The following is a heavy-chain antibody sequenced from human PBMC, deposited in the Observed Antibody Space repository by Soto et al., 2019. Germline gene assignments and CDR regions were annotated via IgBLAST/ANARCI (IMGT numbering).Heavy chain of an antibody. J-gene: IGHJ2*01. Sequence: QLQLQESGPGLVKPSETLSLTCTVSGGSISSSSYYWGWIRQPPGKGLEWMGSIYYSGSTYYNPSLKSRVTISVDTSKNQFSLKLSSVNAADTAVYYCAKTSLGSGELLSHWYFDLWGRGTLVTVSS. CDR3: AKTSLGSGELLSHWYFDL. CDR1: GGSISSSSYY. D-gene: IGHD3-10*01. CDR2: IYYSGST. V-gene: IGHV4-39*01.